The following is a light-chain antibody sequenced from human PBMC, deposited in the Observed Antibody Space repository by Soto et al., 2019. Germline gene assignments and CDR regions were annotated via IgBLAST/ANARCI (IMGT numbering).Light chain of an antibody. J-gene: IGLJ2*01. CDR2: EGS. Sequence: QSALTQPASVSGSPGQSITISCSVTSSDVGSYNIVSWYQQHPGKAPKLMIYEGSKRPSGVSNRFSGSKSGNTASLTISGLQAQDEADYHCCSSAGSSTLVVFGGGTQLTVL. CDR3: CSSAGSSTLVV. V-gene: IGLV2-23*01. CDR1: SSDVGSYNI.